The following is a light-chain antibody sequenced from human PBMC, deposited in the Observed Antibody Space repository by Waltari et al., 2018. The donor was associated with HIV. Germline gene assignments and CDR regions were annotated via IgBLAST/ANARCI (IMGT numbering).Light chain of an antibody. Sequence: IQMSQPPTSMSASIADTVTTICRAGQVILRDLAWYQQKHGKSPKHGIHHASTLQGGGSARFGASGSGGAFALANDNLQLEDFATYYWQQDNNCPHTYGEGT. CDR1: QVILRD. J-gene: IGKJ2*01. CDR3: QQDNNCPHT. V-gene: IGKV1-16*01. CDR2: HAS.